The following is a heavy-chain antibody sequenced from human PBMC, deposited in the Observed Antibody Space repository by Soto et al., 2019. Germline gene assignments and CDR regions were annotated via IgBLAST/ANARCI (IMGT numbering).Heavy chain of an antibody. Sequence: QVQLVQSGAEVKKPGSSVKVSCKASGDTFSSYAISWVRQAPGQGLEWMGGIIPIFGTANYAQKFQGRVTITADESTSTAYMELSSLRSEDTAVYYCARVTYYYDSSGYYPISPRESYFDYWGQGTLVTVSS. CDR1: GDTFSSYA. D-gene: IGHD3-22*01. J-gene: IGHJ4*02. CDR3: ARVTYYYDSSGYYPISPRESYFDY. V-gene: IGHV1-69*01. CDR2: IIPIFGTA.